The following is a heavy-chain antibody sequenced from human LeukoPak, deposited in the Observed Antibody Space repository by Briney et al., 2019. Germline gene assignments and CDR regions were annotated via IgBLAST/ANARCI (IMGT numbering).Heavy chain of an antibody. CDR1: GFTFSSYS. CDR2: ISSSSYI. CDR3: ARLGSGYAFDI. D-gene: IGHD1-26*01. J-gene: IGHJ3*02. V-gene: IGHV3-21*01. Sequence: GGSLRLSCAASGFTFSSYSMNWVRQAPWKGLEWVSSISSSSYIYYADSVKGRFTISRDNAKNSLYLQMNSLRAEDTAVYYCARLGSGYAFDIWGQGTMVTVSS.